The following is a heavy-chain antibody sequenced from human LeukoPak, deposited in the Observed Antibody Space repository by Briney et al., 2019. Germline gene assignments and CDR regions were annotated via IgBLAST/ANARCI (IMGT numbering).Heavy chain of an antibody. J-gene: IGHJ4*02. CDR3: ARRTYFYDSSGYYFDY. V-gene: IGHV4-59*01. D-gene: IGHD3-22*01. CDR2: IYYSGST. CDR1: GGSTSSYY. Sequence: SETLSLTYTVSGGSTSSYYWSWIRQPPGKGLECIGYIYYSGSTNYNPSLKSRVTISVDTSKNQFSLKLSSVTAADTAVYYCARRTYFYDSSGYYFDYWGQGTLVTVSS.